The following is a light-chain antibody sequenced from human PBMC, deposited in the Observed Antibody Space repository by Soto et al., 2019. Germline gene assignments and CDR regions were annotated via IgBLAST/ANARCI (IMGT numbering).Light chain of an antibody. CDR1: SGHSSYI. J-gene: IGLJ3*02. V-gene: IGLV4-60*02. CDR3: ETWDSNFWV. Sequence: QLVLTQSSSASASLGSSVKLTCTLSSGHSSYIIAWHQQQPGKAPRYLMKLEGSGSYNKGSGVPDRFSGSSSGADRYLTISNLQFEDEADYYCETWDSNFWVFGGGTQLTVL. CDR2: LEGSGSY.